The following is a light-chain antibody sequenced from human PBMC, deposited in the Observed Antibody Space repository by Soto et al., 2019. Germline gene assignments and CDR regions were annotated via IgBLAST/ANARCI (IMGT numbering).Light chain of an antibody. Sequence: QSVLTQPPSVSGAPGQRVTISCTGSSSNIGAGYDVHWYQQLPGTAPKLLIYGNSNRPSGFPDSLSGSKSGTSASLAIPGLQAEDEADYYCQSYDSSLSGSRVFGGGTQLTVL. CDR2: GNS. J-gene: IGLJ2*01. V-gene: IGLV1-40*01. CDR3: QSYDSSLSGSRV. CDR1: SSNIGAGYD.